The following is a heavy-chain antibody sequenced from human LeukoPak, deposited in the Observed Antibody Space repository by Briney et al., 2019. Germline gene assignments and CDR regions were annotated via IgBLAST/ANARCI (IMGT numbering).Heavy chain of an antibody. D-gene: IGHD5-12*01. CDR1: GGSISRYY. Sequence: SETLPLTCIGCGGSISRYYWSWSRQPAGKGREGMGRSYTSGCTNYNPPLKSRVTMSVDTSKNQFSPKLSSVTAADTAVYYCARDRGGYSGYSFDYWGQGTLVTVSS. J-gene: IGHJ4*02. V-gene: IGHV4-4*07. CDR2: SYTSGCT. CDR3: ARDRGGYSGYSFDY.